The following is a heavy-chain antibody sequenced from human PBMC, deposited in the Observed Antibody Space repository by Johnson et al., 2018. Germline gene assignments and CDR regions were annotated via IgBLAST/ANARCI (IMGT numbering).Heavy chain of an antibody. CDR3: AKGNYYDSSGYFQN. CDR2: ISWNSGSI. CDR1: GFTFDDYA. J-gene: IGHJ1*01. V-gene: IGHV3-9*01. Sequence: VQSGRSLRLSCAASGFTFDDYAMHWVRQAPGKGLEWASGISWNSGSIGYADSVKGRFTISRDNAKNSLYLQMNSLRAEDTALYYCAKGNYYDSSGYFQNWGQGTLVTVSS. D-gene: IGHD3-22*01.